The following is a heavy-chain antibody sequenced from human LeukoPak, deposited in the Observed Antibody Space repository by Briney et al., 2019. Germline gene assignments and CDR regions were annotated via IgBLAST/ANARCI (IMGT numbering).Heavy chain of an antibody. CDR1: GFTFSSYA. CDR3: ARDRLHYDSLTGYPAD. CDR2: ISGSGGST. Sequence: GGSLRLSCAASGFTFSSYAMSWVRQAPGKGLEWVSVISGSGGSTYYADSVKGRSTIFRDNSKNTLYLQMNSLRAEDTAVYYCARDRLHYDSLTGYPADWGQGTLVTVSS. J-gene: IGHJ4*02. V-gene: IGHV3-23*01. D-gene: IGHD3-9*01.